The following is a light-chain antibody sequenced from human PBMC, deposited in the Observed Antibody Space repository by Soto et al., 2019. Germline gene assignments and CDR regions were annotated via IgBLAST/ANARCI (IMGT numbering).Light chain of an antibody. V-gene: IGKV3-20*01. Sequence: VWTHSPRSLSLHPGEGATLSCRAIQNVRNNFLAWYRQKPGQAPRLLMYGSSSRAAGITDRFRGSGSGTDFTLTIRRLEPEDFAVYYCQPYGSSPEPFAHGTNVDIK. CDR2: GSS. CDR1: QNVRNNF. CDR3: QPYGSSPEP. J-gene: IGKJ1*01.